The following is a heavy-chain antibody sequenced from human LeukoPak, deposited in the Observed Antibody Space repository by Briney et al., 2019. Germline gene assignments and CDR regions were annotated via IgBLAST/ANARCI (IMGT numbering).Heavy chain of an antibody. Sequence: PSETLSLTCTVSGGSISSYYWSWIRQPPGKGLEWIGYINYSGSTNYNPSLKSRVTISVDTSKNQFSLKLSSVTAADTAVYYCARERLDIVVVVAAPTYNWFDPWGQGTLVTVSS. J-gene: IGHJ5*02. D-gene: IGHD2-15*01. V-gene: IGHV4-59*01. CDR2: INYSGST. CDR3: ARERLDIVVVVAAPTYNWFDP. CDR1: GGSISSYY.